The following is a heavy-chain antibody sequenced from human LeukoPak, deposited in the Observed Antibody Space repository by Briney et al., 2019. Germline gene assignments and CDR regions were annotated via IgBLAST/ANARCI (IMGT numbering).Heavy chain of an antibody. CDR2: IYYSGST. D-gene: IGHD3-22*01. CDR1: GASISSSSYY. V-gene: IGHV4-39*02. Sequence: PSETLSLTCTVSGASISSSSYYWGWIRQPPGKGLEWIGSIYYSGSTYYNPSLKSRVTISVDTSKNQFSLKLSSVTAADTAVYYCSRENYDSSGYPDYWGQGTLVTVSS. J-gene: IGHJ4*02. CDR3: SRENYDSSGYPDY.